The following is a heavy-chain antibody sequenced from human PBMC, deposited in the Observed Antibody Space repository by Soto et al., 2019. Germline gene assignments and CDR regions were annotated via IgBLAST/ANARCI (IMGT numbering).Heavy chain of an antibody. D-gene: IGHD1-1*01. CDR3: ARDRVPYYYYYGMDV. Sequence: SVKVSCKASGGTFSSYAISWVRQAPGQGLEWMGGIIPIFGTANYAQKFQGRVTITADESTSTAYMELSSLRSEDTAVYYCARDRVPYYYYYGMDVWGQGTTVTVSS. CDR1: GGTFSSYA. J-gene: IGHJ6*02. CDR2: IIPIFGTA. V-gene: IGHV1-69*13.